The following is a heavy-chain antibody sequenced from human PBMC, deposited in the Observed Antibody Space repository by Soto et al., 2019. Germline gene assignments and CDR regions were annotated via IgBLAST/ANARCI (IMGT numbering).Heavy chain of an antibody. CDR1: GFSFSTSAVG. D-gene: IGHD6-13*01. CDR2: IHWDDDK. Sequence: QITLKESGPTLVKPTQTLTLTCTFSGFSFSTSAVGVGWIRQPPGKALEWLALIHWDDDKRYSPSLKSRLTITKDTSRNQVVVTMTNMDPVDTATYYCAHVYWAASGTRYYFDYWGQGTLVTVSS. CDR3: AHVYWAASGTRYYFDY. J-gene: IGHJ4*02. V-gene: IGHV2-5*02.